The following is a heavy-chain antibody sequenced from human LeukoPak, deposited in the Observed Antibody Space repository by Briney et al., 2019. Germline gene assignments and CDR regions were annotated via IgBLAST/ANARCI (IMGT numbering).Heavy chain of an antibody. CDR2: ISSSGSTI. CDR1: GFTFSSYE. D-gene: IGHD6-19*01. Sequence: GGSLRLSCAASGFTFSSYEMNWVRQAPGKGLEWVSYISSSGSTIYYADSVKGRFTISRDNAKNPLSLRMNSLSAEDTAVYYCATGYSSGWYFYFQHWGQGSLVSVSS. V-gene: IGHV3-48*03. CDR3: ATGYSSGWYFYFQH. J-gene: IGHJ1*01.